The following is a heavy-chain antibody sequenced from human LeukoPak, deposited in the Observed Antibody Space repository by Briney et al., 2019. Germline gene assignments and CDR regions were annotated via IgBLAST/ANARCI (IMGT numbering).Heavy chain of an antibody. J-gene: IGHJ6*03. CDR1: GGSFNAYY. V-gene: IGHV4-34*01. CDR2: INHSGNT. CDR3: ARGLRFIQGPGYYYMDV. Sequence: PSETLSLTCAGYGGSFNAYYWTWIRQTPGKGLEWIGEINHSGNTNYNPSLESRVTISADTSKNQFSLNLGSVTAADTAIYYCARGLRFIQGPGYYYMDVWGKGTTVTVSS. D-gene: IGHD3-16*02.